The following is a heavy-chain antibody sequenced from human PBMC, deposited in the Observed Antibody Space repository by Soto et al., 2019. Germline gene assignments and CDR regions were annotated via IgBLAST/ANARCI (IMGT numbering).Heavy chain of an antibody. V-gene: IGHV2-5*02. CDR2: IYWDDDK. Sequence: QITLKESGPTLVKPTQTLTLTCTFSGFSLTTAGMGVGWIRQPPGKALEWLAIIYWDDDKRYSPSLKSRLTXTXDXXKNQVVLTMSSMDPVDTGTYYCAQYLYYNSLSFDHWGQGTLVTVSS. CDR1: GFSLTTAGMG. CDR3: AQYLYYNSLSFDH. J-gene: IGHJ4*02. D-gene: IGHD1-1*01.